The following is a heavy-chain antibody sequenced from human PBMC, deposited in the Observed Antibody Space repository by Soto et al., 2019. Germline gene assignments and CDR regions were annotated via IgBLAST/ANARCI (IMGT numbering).Heavy chain of an antibody. D-gene: IGHD1-26*01. J-gene: IGHJ3*02. CDR1: GFTFSSYG. V-gene: IGHV3-23*01. CDR2: ITGSGGGA. Sequence: EVQLLESGGGLVQPGGSLRLSCAASGFTFSSYGMSWVRQAPGKGLAWVSSITGSGGGAYYTDSVKGRFTISRDNSKNPLLLQMNTLGAHDTALYYCAGGGASANYAFDIWGQGTLVTVSS. CDR3: AGGGASANYAFDI.